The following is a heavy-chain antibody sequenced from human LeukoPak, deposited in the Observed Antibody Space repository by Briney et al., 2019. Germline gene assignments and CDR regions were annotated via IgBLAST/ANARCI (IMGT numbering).Heavy chain of an antibody. CDR2: ISGHGGST. J-gene: IGHJ4*02. CDR1: GFTFDDYA. V-gene: IGHV3-43*02. Sequence: GGSLRLSCAASGFTFDDYAMHWVRHAPGQGLEWVSLISGHGGSTYYADSVEGRFTISRDNSKNSLYLQMNSLRTEDTALYYCAKDSDGYDYWGQGTLVTVSS. CDR3: AKDSDGYDY. D-gene: IGHD5-24*01.